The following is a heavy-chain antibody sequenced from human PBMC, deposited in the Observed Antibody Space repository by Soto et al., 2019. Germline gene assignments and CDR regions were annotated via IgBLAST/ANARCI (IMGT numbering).Heavy chain of an antibody. Sequence: GGSLRLSCAASGFKFRSNAMSWVRQAPGKGLEWVSSISGTGGRTHYADSVKGRFSISRDNSRNTRSLQMNSLRAEDTALYYCAKAPEWVFGNWFDPWGQGTLVTVSS. J-gene: IGHJ5*02. V-gene: IGHV3-23*01. CDR2: ISGTGGRT. CDR1: GFKFRSNA. D-gene: IGHD3-3*01. CDR3: AKAPEWVFGNWFDP.